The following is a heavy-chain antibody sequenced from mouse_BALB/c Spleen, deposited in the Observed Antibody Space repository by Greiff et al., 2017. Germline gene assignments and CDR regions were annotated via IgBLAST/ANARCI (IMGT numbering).Heavy chain of an antibody. CDR2: ILPGSGST. J-gene: IGHJ1*01. D-gene: IGHD1-1*01. CDR3: ARNIYYYGSSYWYFDV. V-gene: IGHV1-9*01. Sequence: VQLQQSGAELMKPGASVKISCKATGYTFSSYWIEWVKQRPGHGLEWIGEILPGSGSTNYNEKFKGKATFTADTSSNTAYMQLRSLTSEDSAVYYCARNIYYYGSSYWYFDVWGAGTTVTVSS. CDR1: GYTFSSYW.